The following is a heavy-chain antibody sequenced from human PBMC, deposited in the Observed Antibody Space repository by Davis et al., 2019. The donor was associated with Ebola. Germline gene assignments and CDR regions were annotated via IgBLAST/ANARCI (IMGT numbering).Heavy chain of an antibody. V-gene: IGHV4-34*01. CDR3: ARAGGSYYLNRFDP. CDR1: GGSFSGYY. CDR2: INHSGST. D-gene: IGHD1-26*01. Sequence: MPSETLSLTCAVYGGSFSGYYWSWIRQPPGKGLEWIGEINHSGSTNYDPSLKSRVTISVDTSKSQFSLKLSSVTAADTAVYYCARAGGSYYLNRFDPWGQGTLVTVSS. J-gene: IGHJ5*02.